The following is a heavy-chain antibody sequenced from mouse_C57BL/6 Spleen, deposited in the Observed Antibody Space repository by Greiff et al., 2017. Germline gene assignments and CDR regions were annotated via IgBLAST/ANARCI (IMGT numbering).Heavy chain of an antibody. V-gene: IGHV3-6*01. Sequence: DVKLVESGPGLVKPSQSLSLTCSVTGYSITSGYYWNWIRQFPGNKLEWMGYISYDGSNNYNPSLKNRIAITRDTSKNQFFLKLNSVTTEDTATYYCARGGSSWGSMDYWGQGTSVTVSS. D-gene: IGHD1-1*01. J-gene: IGHJ4*01. CDR2: ISYDGSN. CDR3: ARGGSSWGSMDY. CDR1: GYSITSGYY.